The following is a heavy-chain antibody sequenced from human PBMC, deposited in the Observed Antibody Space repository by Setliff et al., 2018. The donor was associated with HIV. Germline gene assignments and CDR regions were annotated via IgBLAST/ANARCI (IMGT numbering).Heavy chain of an antibody. CDR2: ISGSSTYI. CDR1: GFTFSGYS. Sequence: GGSLRLSCAASGFTFSGYSMTWVRQAPGKGLEWVSAISGSSTYIYYADSVKGRFTISRDNSKNTLFLQMNSLRAEDTAVYYCAKSRDYQLLHYYGVDVWGQGTTVTVSS. V-gene: IGHV3-23*01. CDR3: AKSRDYQLLHYYGVDV. D-gene: IGHD2-2*01. J-gene: IGHJ6*02.